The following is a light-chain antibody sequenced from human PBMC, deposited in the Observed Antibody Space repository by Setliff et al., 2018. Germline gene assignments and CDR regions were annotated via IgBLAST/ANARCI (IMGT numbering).Light chain of an antibody. V-gene: IGKV4-1*01. J-gene: IGKJ4*01. CDR1: QSVLYSSNNKNY. CDR2: WAS. Sequence: EIVMTQSPDSLAVYLGERATINCKSSQSVLYSSNNKNYLAWYQQKPGQPPKLLIYWASTRESGVPDRFSGSGSGTDFTLTISSLQAEDVAVYYCQQYYSTPLTFGGGTKVDIK. CDR3: QQYYSTPLT.